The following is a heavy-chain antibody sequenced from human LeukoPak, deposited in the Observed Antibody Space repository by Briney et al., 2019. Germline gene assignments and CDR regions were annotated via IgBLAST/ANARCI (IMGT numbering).Heavy chain of an antibody. CDR2: IYYSGST. Sequence: SETLSLTCGVSGGSISSGGYYWSWIRQHPGKGLEWIGYIYYSGSTYYNPSLKSRVTISADTSKNQFSLKLSSVTAADTAVYYCARLDYFDSSGYREDYWGQGTLVTASS. V-gene: IGHV4-31*11. CDR1: GGSISSGGYY. CDR3: ARLDYFDSSGYREDY. J-gene: IGHJ4*02. D-gene: IGHD3-22*01.